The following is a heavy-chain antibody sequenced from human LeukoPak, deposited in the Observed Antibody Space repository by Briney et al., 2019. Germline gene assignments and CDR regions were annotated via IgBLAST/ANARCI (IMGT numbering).Heavy chain of an antibody. D-gene: IGHD6-13*01. Sequence: PGGSLRLSCAASGFTFSSYAMSRVRQAPGKGLEWVSAISGSGGSTYYADSVKGRFTISRDNSKNTLYLQMNSLRAEDTAVYYCAKDPSSSWTVNWFDPWGQGTLVTVSS. V-gene: IGHV3-23*01. CDR1: GFTFSSYA. CDR2: ISGSGGST. J-gene: IGHJ5*02. CDR3: AKDPSSSWTVNWFDP.